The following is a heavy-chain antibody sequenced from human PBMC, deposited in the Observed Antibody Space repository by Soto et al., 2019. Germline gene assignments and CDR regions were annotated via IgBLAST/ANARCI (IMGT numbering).Heavy chain of an antibody. D-gene: IGHD2-2*01. Sequence: EVQLLESGGGLVQPGGSLRLSCAASGFTFSSYAMSWVRQAPGKGLEWVSGLSGSGGSTYYADSVKGRFTLSRDNSKNTLYLQMNSLRAEDTAVYYCARDEVVVVPAAMKLLYYYGMDVWGQGTTVTVSS. J-gene: IGHJ6*02. CDR2: LSGSGGST. V-gene: IGHV3-23*01. CDR1: GFTFSSYA. CDR3: ARDEVVVVPAAMKLLYYYGMDV.